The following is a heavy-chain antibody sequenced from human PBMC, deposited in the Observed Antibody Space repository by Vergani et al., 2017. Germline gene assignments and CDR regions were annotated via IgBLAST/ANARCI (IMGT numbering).Heavy chain of an antibody. CDR2: ISGSGGST. Sequence: EVQLLESGGGLVQPGGSLRLSCAASGFTFSSYAMSWVRQAPGKGLEWVSAISGSGGSTYYADSVKGRFTIAIDNSKNTLYLQMNSLRAEDTAVYYCAKDLAGIAAAGTLYWGQGTLVTVSS. J-gene: IGHJ4*02. CDR1: GFTFSSYA. V-gene: IGHV3-23*01. D-gene: IGHD6-13*01. CDR3: AKDLAGIAAAGTLY.